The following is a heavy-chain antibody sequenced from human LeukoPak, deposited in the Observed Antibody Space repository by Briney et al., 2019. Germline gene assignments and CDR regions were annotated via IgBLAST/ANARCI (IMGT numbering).Heavy chain of an antibody. CDR1: GYTFAGYY. J-gene: IGHJ6*02. CDR2: INPNSGGT. CDR3: ARDGSYDYYYYGMDV. V-gene: IGHV1-2*02. Sequence: ASVKVSRKASGYTFAGYYMHWVRQAPGQGLEWMGWINPNSGGTNYAQKFQGRVTMTRDTSISTAYMELSRLRSDDTAVYYCARDGSYDYYYYGMDVWGQGPTVTVSS. D-gene: IGHD5-18*01.